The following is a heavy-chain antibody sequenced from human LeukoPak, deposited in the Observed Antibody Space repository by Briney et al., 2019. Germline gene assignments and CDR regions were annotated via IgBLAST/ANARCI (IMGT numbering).Heavy chain of an antibody. Sequence: GGSLRLSCAASGFTFSDYAMTWVRQAPEKGLEWVSSISGSGSRTYYTESVKGRFTISRDNSKNTLYLQMNSLRADETAIYYCASRPRADIGPLDFWGQGTLVTVSS. D-gene: IGHD1-14*01. CDR3: ASRPRADIGPLDF. J-gene: IGHJ4*02. CDR1: GFTFSDYA. CDR2: ISGSGSRT. V-gene: IGHV3-23*01.